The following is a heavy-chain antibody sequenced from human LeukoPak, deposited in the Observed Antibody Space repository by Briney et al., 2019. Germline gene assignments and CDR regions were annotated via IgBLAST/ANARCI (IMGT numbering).Heavy chain of an antibody. CDR1: GGSISSSSYY. Sequence: SETLSLTCTVSGGSISSSSYYWGWIRQPPGKGLEWIGSIYYSGSTNYNPSLKSRVTISVDTSKNQFSLKLSSVTAADTAVYYCARRSSSWPYNWFDPWGQGTLVTVSS. J-gene: IGHJ5*02. D-gene: IGHD6-13*01. CDR2: IYYSGST. V-gene: IGHV4-39*07. CDR3: ARRSSSWPYNWFDP.